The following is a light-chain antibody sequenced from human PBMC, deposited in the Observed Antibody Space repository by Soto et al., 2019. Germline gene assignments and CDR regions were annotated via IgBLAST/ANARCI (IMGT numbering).Light chain of an antibody. V-gene: IGLV1-44*01. CDR3: AAWDDSLNGYV. CDR1: SSNIGSNT. Sequence: QSVLTQPPSASGTPGQRVTISCSGRSSNIGSNTVNWYQQLPGTAPKLLIYSNNQRPSGVPDRFSGSKSGTSASLAISRLQSEDEADYYCAAWDDSLNGYVFGTGTKVTVL. J-gene: IGLJ1*01. CDR2: SNN.